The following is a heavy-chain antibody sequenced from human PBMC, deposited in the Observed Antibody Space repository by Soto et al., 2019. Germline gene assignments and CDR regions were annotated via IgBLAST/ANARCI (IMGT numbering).Heavy chain of an antibody. V-gene: IGHV3-7*01. J-gene: IGHJ4*02. Sequence: GGSLRLSCAASGFTFSYFWMSWVRQAPGKGLEWVANIKQDGSEKYYVDSVKGRFTISRDNAKNSLYLQMNSLRAEDTAIYYCARDYSGPDYWGQGTLVTVSS. CDR2: IKQDGSEK. CDR3: ARDYSGPDY. CDR1: GFTFSYFW. D-gene: IGHD2-15*01.